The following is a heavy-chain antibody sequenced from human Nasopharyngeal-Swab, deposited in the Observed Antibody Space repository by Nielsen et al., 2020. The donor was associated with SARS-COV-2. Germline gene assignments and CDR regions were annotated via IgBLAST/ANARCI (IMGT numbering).Heavy chain of an antibody. CDR1: GFTFSSYG. CDR2: IRYDGSNK. V-gene: IGHV3-30*02. CDR3: AKAMEGVIPYYMDV. D-gene: IGHD3-10*01. J-gene: IGHJ6*03. Sequence: GESLKIPRAASGFTFSSYGMHWVRQAPGKGLEWVAFIRYDGSNKYYADSVKGRFTISRDNSKNTLYLQMNSLRAEDTAVYYCAKAMEGVIPYYMDVWGKGTTVTVSS.